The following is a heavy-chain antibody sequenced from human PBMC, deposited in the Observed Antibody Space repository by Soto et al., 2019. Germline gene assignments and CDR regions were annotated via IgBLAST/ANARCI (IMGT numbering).Heavy chain of an antibody. Sequence: QVQLQESGPGLVKPSGTLSLTCAVSGGSISSSNWWSWVRQPPGKGLEWIGEIDHSGSTNYNPCLKCRVTISVDKSKTQFSLKLRAVTAADTAVYYCARVSWTYGSHDQYGMDVWGQGTTVTVSS. J-gene: IGHJ6*02. V-gene: IGHV4-4*02. CDR1: GGSISSSNW. CDR3: ARVSWTYGSHDQYGMDV. D-gene: IGHD3-10*01. CDR2: IDHSGST.